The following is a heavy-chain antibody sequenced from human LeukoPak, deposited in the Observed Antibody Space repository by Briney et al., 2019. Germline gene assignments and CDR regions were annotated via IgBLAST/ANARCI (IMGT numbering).Heavy chain of an antibody. V-gene: IGHV3-13*01. CDR2: LGIAGDT. J-gene: IGHJ5*02. CDR1: GFTVSSYA. CDR3: ARDAPSRRFDP. Sequence: GGSLRLSCAASGFTVSSYAMHWVRQPIGKGLEWVSALGIAGDTFYPGSVKGRFTISRENAKNSLYLQMNSLRAEDTAMYYCARDAPSRRFDPWGQGTLVTVSS.